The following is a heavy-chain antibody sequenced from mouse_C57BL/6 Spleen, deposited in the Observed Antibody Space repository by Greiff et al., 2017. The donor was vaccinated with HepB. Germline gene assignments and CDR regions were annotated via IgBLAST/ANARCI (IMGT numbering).Heavy chain of an antibody. Sequence: VQLQQPGAELVKPGASVKLSCKASGYTFTSYWLHWVKQRPGQGFEWIGMIHPNSGSINYNEKFKSKATLTVDKSSSTAYMQLSSLTSEDSAVYDCARGGYDYGPLFAYWGQGTLVTVSA. D-gene: IGHD2-4*01. V-gene: IGHV1-64*01. CDR3: ARGGYDYGPLFAY. CDR1: GYTFTSYW. CDR2: IHPNSGSI. J-gene: IGHJ3*01.